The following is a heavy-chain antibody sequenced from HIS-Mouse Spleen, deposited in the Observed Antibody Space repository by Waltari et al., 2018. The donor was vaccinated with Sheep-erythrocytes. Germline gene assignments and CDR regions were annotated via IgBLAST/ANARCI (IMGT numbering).Heavy chain of an antibody. CDR2: SYPGDSET. CDR3: ARLFYVDIVATTLCDY. CDR1: GYSFTSYW. V-gene: IGHV5-51*01. Sequence: EVQLVQSGAEVKKPGESLKISCKGSGYSFTSYWIGWVRQMPGTGLEWMGCSYPGDSETSDSPYFQGQVTISADKAISTAYLQWSSLKASDTAMYYCARLFYVDIVATTLCDYWGQGTLVTVSS. D-gene: IGHD5-12*01. J-gene: IGHJ4*02.